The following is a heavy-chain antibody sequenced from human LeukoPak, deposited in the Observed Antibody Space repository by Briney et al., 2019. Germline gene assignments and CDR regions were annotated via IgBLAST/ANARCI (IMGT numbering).Heavy chain of an antibody. V-gene: IGHV4-31*03. J-gene: IGHJ5*02. D-gene: IGHD1-26*01. CDR2: IYYSGST. Sequence: NASETLSLTCSVSGGSINSDGYYWSWIRQHPGKGLEWIGYIYYSGSTYYNPSLKSRVTISVDTSKNQFSLKLSSVTAADTAVYYCASSFGRGSYRPWGQGTLVTVSS. CDR3: ASSFGRGSYRP. CDR1: GGSINSDGYY.